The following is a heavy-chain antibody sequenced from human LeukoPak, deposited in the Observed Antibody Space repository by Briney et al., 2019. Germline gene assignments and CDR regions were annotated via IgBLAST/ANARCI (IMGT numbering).Heavy chain of an antibody. CDR1: GFTFTDYW. Sequence: VGSLRLSCEVSGFTFTDYWMNWVRQAPGKGPEWVASIRQDGSEKTYVDPVKGRFTISRDNTKNSLSLQLNGLRAEDTAVYYCARDGTAAGLYFDLWGQGTLVTVSS. D-gene: IGHD6-13*01. J-gene: IGHJ4*01. CDR2: IRQDGSEK. CDR3: ARDGTAAGLYFDL. V-gene: IGHV3-7*01.